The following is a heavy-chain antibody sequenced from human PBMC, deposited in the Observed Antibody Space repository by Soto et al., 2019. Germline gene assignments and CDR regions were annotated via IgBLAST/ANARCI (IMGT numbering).Heavy chain of an antibody. CDR1: GCSISSYY. D-gene: IGHD6-13*01. V-gene: IGHV4-59*01. Sequence: SETLSLTCTVSGCSISSYYWSWIRQPPGKGLEWIGYIYYSGSTNYNPSLKSRVTISVDTSKNQFSLKLSSVTAADTAVYYCASSNIAAAGFYYYGMDVWGRGTKVTVYS. J-gene: IGHJ6*04. CDR3: ASSNIAAAGFYYYGMDV. CDR2: IYYSGST.